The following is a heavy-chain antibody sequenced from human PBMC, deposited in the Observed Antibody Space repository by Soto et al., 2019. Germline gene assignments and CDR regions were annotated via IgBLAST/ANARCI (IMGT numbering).Heavy chain of an antibody. V-gene: IGHV3-30*18. Sequence: QVQLVESGGGVVQPGRSLRLSCAASGFTFSSYGMHWVRQAPGKGLEWVAVISYDGSNKYYADSVKGRFTISRDNSKNTLYLQMNSLRAEDTAVYYCEKSIAARPGIGFDYWGQGTLVTVSS. J-gene: IGHJ4*02. CDR2: ISYDGSNK. CDR3: EKSIAARPGIGFDY. D-gene: IGHD6-6*01. CDR1: GFTFSSYG.